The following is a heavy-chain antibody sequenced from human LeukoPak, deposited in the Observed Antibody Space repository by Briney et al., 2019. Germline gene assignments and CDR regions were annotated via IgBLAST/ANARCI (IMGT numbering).Heavy chain of an antibody. Sequence: GRSLRLSCAASGFTFSSYGMHWVRQAPGKGLEWVAVIWYDGSNKYYADSVKGRFTISRDNSKNTLYLQMNSLRAGDTAVYYCARGGDIVVVPAAVYFDYWGQGTLVTVSS. D-gene: IGHD2-2*01. CDR3: ARGGDIVVVPAAVYFDY. CDR1: GFTFSSYG. CDR2: IWYDGSNK. J-gene: IGHJ4*02. V-gene: IGHV3-33*01.